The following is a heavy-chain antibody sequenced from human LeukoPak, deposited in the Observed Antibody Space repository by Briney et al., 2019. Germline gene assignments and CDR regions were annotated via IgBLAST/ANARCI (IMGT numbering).Heavy chain of an antibody. CDR2: IYYSGST. Sequence: SETLSLTCTVSGGSISSYYWSWIRQPPGKGLEWIGDIYYSGSTNYNPSLKSRVTISVDTSKNQFSLKLSSVTAADTAVYYCARDARSSGDVYNYYYGMDVWGQGTTVTVSS. J-gene: IGHJ6*02. CDR1: GGSISSYY. CDR3: ARDARSSGDVYNYYYGMDV. V-gene: IGHV4-59*01. D-gene: IGHD6-19*01.